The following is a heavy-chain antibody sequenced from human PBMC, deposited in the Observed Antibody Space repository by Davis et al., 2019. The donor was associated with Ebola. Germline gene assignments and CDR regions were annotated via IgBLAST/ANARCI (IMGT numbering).Heavy chain of an antibody. V-gene: IGHV4-34*01. Sequence: SETLSLTCAVYGGSFSGYYWGWIRQPPGKGLEWIAEINHSGSTNYNPSLKSRVTISVDTSKNQFSLKLSSVTAADTAVYYCARELAPYGSGSYYNGWFDPWGQGTLVTVSS. CDR3: ARELAPYGSGSYYNGWFDP. CDR2: INHSGST. J-gene: IGHJ5*02. D-gene: IGHD3-10*01. CDR1: GGSFSGYY.